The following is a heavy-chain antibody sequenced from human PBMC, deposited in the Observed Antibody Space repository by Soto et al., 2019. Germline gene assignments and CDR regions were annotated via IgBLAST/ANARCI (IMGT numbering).Heavy chain of an antibody. J-gene: IGHJ2*01. V-gene: IGHV1-18*01. CDR3: ARCYCSVGSCYTCWHFDL. D-gene: IGHD2-15*01. CDR2: IGPYNGNT. Sequence: QAQLVQSGAEVKKPGASVKVSCQAGGYTFADYGISWVRQAPGQGLEWMGWIGPYNGNTNYAQNLQDRVTMTTDTSTNTAYMELRSLRSDDTALYYCARCYCSVGSCYTCWHFDLWCRGTLLTVSS. CDR1: GYTFADYG.